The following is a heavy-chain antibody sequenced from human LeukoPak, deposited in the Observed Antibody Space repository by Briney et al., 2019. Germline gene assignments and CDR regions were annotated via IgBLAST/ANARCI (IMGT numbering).Heavy chain of an antibody. Sequence: SETLSLTCAVYGGSFSGYYWSRVRQPPGKGLEWIGEINHSGSTNYNPSLKSRVTISVDTSKNQFSLKLSSVTAADTAVYYCARGPSVADSPPFDYWGQGTLVTVSS. V-gene: IGHV4-34*01. J-gene: IGHJ4*02. D-gene: IGHD6-19*01. CDR3: ARGPSVADSPPFDY. CDR2: INHSGST. CDR1: GGSFSGYY.